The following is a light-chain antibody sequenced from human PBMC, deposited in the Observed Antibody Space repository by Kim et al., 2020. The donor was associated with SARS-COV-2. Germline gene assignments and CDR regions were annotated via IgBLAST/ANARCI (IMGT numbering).Light chain of an antibody. CDR3: QQSYSIHHT. J-gene: IGKJ2*01. CDR1: ENIRSD. Sequence: CTNVGDRGNSKCRASENIRSDLNWCQQKRGKAPNLLIDGACSVKSGVPSRFSGNGYGTDFTITISSLQPEDFATYYCQQSYSIHHTFGQGTKLEI. CDR2: GAC. V-gene: IGKV1-39*01.